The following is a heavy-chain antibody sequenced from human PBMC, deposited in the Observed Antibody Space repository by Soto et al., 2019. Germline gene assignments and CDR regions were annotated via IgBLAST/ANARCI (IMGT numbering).Heavy chain of an antibody. J-gene: IGHJ4*02. V-gene: IGHV3-33*01. CDR3: ARDDKDEYGADRGGFGC. CDR1: GFSFSIFG. D-gene: IGHD2-8*01. Sequence: QVHLVESGGGVVQPGTSLRLSCAASGFSFSIFGMHWVRQAPGTGLEWVAGIWYDGSNKYYADSVKGRFSISRDNSKNTLYLQMSSLRAEDTAVYYCARDDKDEYGADRGGFGCWGQGTMVTVSS. CDR2: IWYDGSNK.